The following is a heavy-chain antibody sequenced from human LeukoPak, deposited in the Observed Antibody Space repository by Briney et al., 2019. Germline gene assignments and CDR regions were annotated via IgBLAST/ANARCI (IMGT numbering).Heavy chain of an antibody. V-gene: IGHV3-23*01. CDR2: ISGSGGST. D-gene: IGHD3-10*01. Sequence: GGSLRLSCAASGFTFSSYAMSRVRQAPGKGLEWVSAISGSGGSTYYADSVKGRFTISRDNSKNTLYLQMNSLRAEDTAVYYCAKDVRKLDYYGSGSYFVWGQGTLVTVSS. CDR1: GFTFSSYA. CDR3: AKDVRKLDYYGSGSYFV. J-gene: IGHJ4*02.